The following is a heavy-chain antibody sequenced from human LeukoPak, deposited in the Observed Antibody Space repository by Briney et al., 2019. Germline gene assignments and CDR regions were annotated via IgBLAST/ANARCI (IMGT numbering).Heavy chain of an antibody. Sequence: GGSLRLSCAASGFIFTSYSMHWVRQAPGKGLEWVAVISYDGNTKDYADSVKGRFTISRDNYKNTLYLQMNSRRAEDTAVYYCARDGASSRWDMDYWGQGTLVTVSS. CDR3: ARDGASSRWDMDY. J-gene: IGHJ4*02. CDR2: ISYDGNTK. CDR1: GFIFTSYS. V-gene: IGHV3-30*03. D-gene: IGHD6-13*01.